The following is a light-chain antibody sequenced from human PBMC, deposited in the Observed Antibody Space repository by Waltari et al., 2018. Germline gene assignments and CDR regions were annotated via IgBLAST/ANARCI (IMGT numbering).Light chain of an antibody. CDR2: AAS. CDR3: QQYNNWPLT. J-gene: IGKJ1*01. Sequence: DIQMTQSPSSVSASVGDRVTITCRASQGISTWLGWYQQKPGKAPKPLIYAASSLQSGVPSRFSGSGSGTEFTLTISSLQPEDFAVYYCQQYNNWPLTFGQGTKVEIK. V-gene: IGKV1-12*01. CDR1: QGISTW.